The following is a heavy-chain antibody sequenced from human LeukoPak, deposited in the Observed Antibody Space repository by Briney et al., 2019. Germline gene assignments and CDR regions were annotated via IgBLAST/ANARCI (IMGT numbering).Heavy chain of an antibody. CDR2: IYPGDSDT. Sequence: GESLKISCKGSGYSFTSYWIGWVRQMPGKGLEWRGIIYPGDSDTRYSPSFQGQVTISADKSISTVYLQWSSLKASDTAMYYCARRGAPYDSSGINKGWAFDIWGQGTMVTVSS. CDR3: ARRGAPYDSSGINKGWAFDI. V-gene: IGHV5-51*01. J-gene: IGHJ3*02. CDR1: GYSFTSYW. D-gene: IGHD3-22*01.